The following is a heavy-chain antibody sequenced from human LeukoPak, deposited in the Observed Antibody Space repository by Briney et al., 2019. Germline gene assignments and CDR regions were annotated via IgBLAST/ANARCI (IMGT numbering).Heavy chain of an antibody. Sequence: PGGSLRLSCVSSGFTFSNYWMKWVRQAPGKGLEWVASINEDGSGKFSVGSVKDRITISRDNTRNSLDLQINSLTVEDTAIYYCARDDGDVWGTGTTVIVSS. CDR3: ARDDGDV. CDR1: GFTFSNYW. J-gene: IGHJ6*04. V-gene: IGHV3-7*01. CDR2: INEDGSGK.